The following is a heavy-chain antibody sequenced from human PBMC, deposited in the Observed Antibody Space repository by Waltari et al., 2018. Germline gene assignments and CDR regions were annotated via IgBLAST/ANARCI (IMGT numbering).Heavy chain of an antibody. CDR1: GFSFSSYE. Sequence: ELQLVESGGGLVQPGGSLRISCVASGFSFSSYEMNWVRQAPGKGLEWISYSSDGDKSRSYAEAVKGRFTVSRDNAKNSLHLQMNNLRAEDTATYYCVRDGLGSGWTRVDVWGQGTTVTVSS. J-gene: IGHJ6*02. D-gene: IGHD2-15*01. CDR3: VRDGLGSGWTRVDV. V-gene: IGHV3-48*03. CDR2: SSDGDKSR.